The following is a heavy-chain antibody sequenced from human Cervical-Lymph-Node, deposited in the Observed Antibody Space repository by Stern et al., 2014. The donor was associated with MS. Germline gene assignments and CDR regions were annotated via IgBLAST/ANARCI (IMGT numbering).Heavy chain of an antibody. CDR1: GGSITNRGY. V-gene: IGHV4-39*02. D-gene: IGHD4-11*01. Sequence: QVQLQESGPGLVKPSETLSLTCTVSGGSITNRGYWGWIRQSPGKGLEWIGSVSYSGITYYRPSLKSGATIAIVHSRSQVFLNLNSVPATDTAVYFCARGVTAVTNYVPNWCFDLWGRGTLVTVSS. CDR2: VSYSGIT. CDR3: ARGVTAVTNYVPNWCFDL. J-gene: IGHJ2*01.